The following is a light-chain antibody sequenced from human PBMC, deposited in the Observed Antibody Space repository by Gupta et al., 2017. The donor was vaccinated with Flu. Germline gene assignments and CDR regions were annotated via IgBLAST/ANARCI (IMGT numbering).Light chain of an antibody. CDR2: TLS. CDR3: MQRIEFPFT. J-gene: IGKJ3*01. Sequence: DIVMTQTPLSLPVTPGEPASISCRSSQSLLDSDDGNTYLDWYLQKPGQSPQLLIYTLSYRAYGVPDRFSGSGSGTDFTLKISRGEAEDVGVYYCMQRIEFPFTFGHGTXVDIK. CDR1: QSLLDSDDGNTY. V-gene: IGKV2-40*01.